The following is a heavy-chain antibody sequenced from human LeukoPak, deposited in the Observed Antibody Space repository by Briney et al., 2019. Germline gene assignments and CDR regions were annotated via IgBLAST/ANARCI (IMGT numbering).Heavy chain of an antibody. J-gene: IGHJ4*02. CDR3: ARRIRITMIVVAPFDY. Sequence: PSETLSLTCAVYGGSFSGYYWSWIRQPPGKGLEWIGEISHTGSTNYNPSLKSRVTISLDTSNNQFSLKLNSVTAADTAVYYCARRIRITMIVVAPFDYWGQGTLVTVSS. D-gene: IGHD3-22*01. V-gene: IGHV4-34*01. CDR2: ISHTGST. CDR1: GGSFSGYY.